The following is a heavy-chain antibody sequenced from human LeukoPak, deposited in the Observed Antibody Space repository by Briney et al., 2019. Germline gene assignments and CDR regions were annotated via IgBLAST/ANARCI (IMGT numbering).Heavy chain of an antibody. CDR3: VKSVAGTRGWFDS. V-gene: IGHV3-33*03. Sequence: GGSLRLSCAASGFTSSSYGMHWVRRAPGKGLEWVALIWYDGSDKDYGDSVKGRFTISRDNSKNTMYLQMNSLRADDTAVYYCVKSVAGTRGWFDSWGQGTLVIVSS. J-gene: IGHJ5*01. CDR2: IWYDGSDK. CDR1: GFTSSSYG.